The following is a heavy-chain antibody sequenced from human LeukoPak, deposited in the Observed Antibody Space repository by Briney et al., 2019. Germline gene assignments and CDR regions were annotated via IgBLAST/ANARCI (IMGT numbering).Heavy chain of an antibody. CDR1: GGSFSGYY. CDR3: ARVPNYYYYYMDV. V-gene: IGHV4-34*01. J-gene: IGHJ6*03. Sequence: SETLSLTCAVYGGSFSGYYWSWIRQPPGKGLEWIGEINHSGSTNYNPSLKSRVTISVDTSKNQFSLKLSSVTAADTAVYYCARVPNYYYYYMDVWGKGTTVTVSS. CDR2: INHSGST.